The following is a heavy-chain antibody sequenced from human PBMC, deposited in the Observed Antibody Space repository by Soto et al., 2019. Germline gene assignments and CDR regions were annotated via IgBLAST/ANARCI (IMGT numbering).Heavy chain of an antibody. V-gene: IGHV1-69*01. CDR3: ARPKTTVVTESGGGFDY. CDR2: IIPIFGTT. CDR1: GGTFSSYA. J-gene: IGHJ4*02. Sequence: QVQLVQSGAEVKKPGSSVKVSCKASGGTFSSYAISWVRQAPGQGLEWMGGIIPIFGTTNYAQKFQGRVTITADESTSTAYMELSSLRSEDTAVYYCARPKTTVVTESGGGFDYWGQGTLVTVSS. D-gene: IGHD4-17*01.